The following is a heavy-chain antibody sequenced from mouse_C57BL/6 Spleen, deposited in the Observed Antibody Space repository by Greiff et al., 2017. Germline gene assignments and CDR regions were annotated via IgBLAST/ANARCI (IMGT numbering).Heavy chain of an antibody. CDR3: ARSPYFDV. CDR1: GYAFSSSW. Sequence: QVQLQQSGPELVKPGASVKISCKASGYAFSSSWMNWVKQRPGKGLEWIGRIYPGDGDTNYNGKFKGKATLTADKSSSTAYMQLSGLTSEDSAVYFCARSPYFDVWGTGTTVTVSS. V-gene: IGHV1-82*01. J-gene: IGHJ1*03. CDR2: IYPGDGDT.